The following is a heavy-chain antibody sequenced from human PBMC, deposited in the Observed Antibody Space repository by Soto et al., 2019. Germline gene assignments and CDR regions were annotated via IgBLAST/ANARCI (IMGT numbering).Heavy chain of an antibody. CDR3: ARDRGYSSSWYGEYYGMDV. J-gene: IGHJ6*02. CDR1: GFTFTDYA. Sequence: PGGSLRLSCAASGFTFTDYALSWVRQAPGKGLEWVATISGIGGSTYLADSVKGRLSISRDNSKNTVSLLMNSLRAEDTAVYYCARDRGYSSSWYGEYYGMDVWGQGTTVTVSS. D-gene: IGHD6-13*01. CDR2: ISGIGGST. V-gene: IGHV3-23*01.